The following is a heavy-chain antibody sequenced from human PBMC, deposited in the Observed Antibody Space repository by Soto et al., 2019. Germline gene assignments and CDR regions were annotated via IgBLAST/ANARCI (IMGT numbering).Heavy chain of an antibody. V-gene: IGHV3-48*02. CDR3: ATDSRVVRGALDDFDI. Sequence: EVQLVESGGGLVQPGGSLRLSCAASGFTFSSFAMHWVRAAPGKGLEWVSYISSSSSTRYYADPVKGRFTISSDNAQNSLYLQMNSLREEDTAVYYCATDSRVVRGALDDFDIWGQGTMVTVSS. J-gene: IGHJ3*02. CDR1: GFTFSSFA. CDR2: ISSSSSTR. D-gene: IGHD3-10*01.